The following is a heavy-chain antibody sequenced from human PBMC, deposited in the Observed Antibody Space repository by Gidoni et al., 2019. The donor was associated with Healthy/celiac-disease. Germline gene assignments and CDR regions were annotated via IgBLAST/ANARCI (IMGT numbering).Heavy chain of an antibody. D-gene: IGHD4-17*01. Sequence: QVQLQESGPGLVKPSQTLSLTCPVSGCSISSGSYYWSWIRQPAGKGLEWIGRIYTSGSTNYNPSLKSRVTISVDTSKNQFSLKLSSVTAADTAVYYCARGYGDYGLYWYFDLWGRGTLVTVSS. CDR2: IYTSGST. CDR3: ARGYGDYGLYWYFDL. V-gene: IGHV4-61*02. J-gene: IGHJ2*01. CDR1: GCSISSGSYY.